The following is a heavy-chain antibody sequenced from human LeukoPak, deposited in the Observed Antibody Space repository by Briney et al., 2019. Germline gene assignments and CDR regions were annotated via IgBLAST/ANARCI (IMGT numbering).Heavy chain of an antibody. Sequence: GGSLRLSCAASGFTFSSYAMSWVRQAPGKGLEWVSAISGSGGSTYYADSVKGRFTISRDNSKNTRYLQMNSLRAEDTAVYYCAKDLGPYDILTGYAGWGQGTLVTVSS. V-gene: IGHV3-23*01. CDR2: ISGSGGST. CDR3: AKDLGPYDILTGYAG. J-gene: IGHJ4*02. D-gene: IGHD3-9*01. CDR1: GFTFSSYA.